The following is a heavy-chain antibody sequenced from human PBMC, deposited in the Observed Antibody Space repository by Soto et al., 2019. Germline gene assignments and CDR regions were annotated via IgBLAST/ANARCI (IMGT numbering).Heavy chain of an antibody. J-gene: IGHJ4*02. CDR3: AREPRNRIAGSTTSEDY. CDR2: LYSGGST. V-gene: IGHV3-66*01. CDR1: GVTVSYNY. D-gene: IGHD1-7*01. Sequence: EVQLVESGGGLVQHGGSLSLSCAASGVTVSYNYMSWVRQAPGKGLEWVSVLYSGGSTYYADSVKGRFTISRDSSKNTLYLHMNSLRAEDTAVYYCAREPRNRIAGSTTSEDYWGQGTLVTVSS.